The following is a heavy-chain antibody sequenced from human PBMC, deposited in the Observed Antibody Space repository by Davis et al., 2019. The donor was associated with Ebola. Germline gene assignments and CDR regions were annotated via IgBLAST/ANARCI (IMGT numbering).Heavy chain of an antibody. V-gene: IGHV3-23*01. Sequence: GESLMISCAASGFVFSSYVMSWVRRAPGKGLEWVSTLGLSADTYYADSVKGRFTISRDNSKNTLHLQMNSLRVEDTAMYYCVKDTSNIWFDVWGQGTMVTVSS. CDR2: LGLSADT. J-gene: IGHJ3*01. CDR1: GFVFSSYV. CDR3: VKDTSNIWFDV. D-gene: IGHD2/OR15-2a*01.